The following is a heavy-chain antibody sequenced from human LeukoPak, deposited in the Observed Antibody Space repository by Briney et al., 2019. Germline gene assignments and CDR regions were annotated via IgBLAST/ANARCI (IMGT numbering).Heavy chain of an antibody. J-gene: IGHJ4*02. Sequence: GGSLRLSCAASIHLYSLLGMSGVRQAPGRGLEWVSYISSGSHTIYYADSVKGRFTISRDDAKNSLFLQMNSLRDEDTALYYCGRKGSSYSTFDYWGQGTLVAVSS. D-gene: IGHD3-3*01. CDR3: GRKGSSYSTFDY. V-gene: IGHV3-48*02. CDR1: IHLYSLLG. CDR2: ISSGSHTI.